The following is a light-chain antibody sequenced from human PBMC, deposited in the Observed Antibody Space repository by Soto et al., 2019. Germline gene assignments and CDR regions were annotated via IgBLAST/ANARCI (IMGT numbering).Light chain of an antibody. CDR1: QSISSSY. V-gene: IGKV3-20*01. Sequence: EVVLTQSPGTLSLSPGERATLSCRASQSISSSYLAWYQQKPGQAPRLLIYGASSRATGIPDRFSGSGSGTDFTLTISRLEPEDFAVCYCQQYVSLPATFGQGTRLEMK. CDR2: GAS. CDR3: QQYVSLPAT. J-gene: IGKJ5*01.